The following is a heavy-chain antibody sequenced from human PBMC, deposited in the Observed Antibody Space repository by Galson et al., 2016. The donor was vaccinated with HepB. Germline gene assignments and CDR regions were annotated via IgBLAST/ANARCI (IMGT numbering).Heavy chain of an antibody. CDR3: ARSGGTYSSSSYYFDS. Sequence: SLRLSCAGSGFVFSAYGFNWIRQAPGKGLEWVSSISNAGSYKHYTDSVKGRFTISRDNDKHSLYLQMNSLRAEDTAVYYCARSGGTYSSSSYYFDSWGQGNLVAVSS. V-gene: IGHV3-21*01. CDR1: GFVFSAYG. J-gene: IGHJ4*02. CDR2: ISNAGSYK. D-gene: IGHD6-6*01.